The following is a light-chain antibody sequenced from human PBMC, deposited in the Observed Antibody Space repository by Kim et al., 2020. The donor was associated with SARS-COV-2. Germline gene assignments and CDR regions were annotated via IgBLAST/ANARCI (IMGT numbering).Light chain of an antibody. V-gene: IGKV3-15*01. J-gene: IGKJ1*01. Sequence: VSPGERATLSCRASQSVNSNLGWYQQRPGQAPRLLIYGASTRATGIPARVSGSGSGTEFTLTISSLQSEDSAVYYCQQYNAWPRTFGQGTKVDIK. CDR2: GAS. CDR1: QSVNSN. CDR3: QQYNAWPRT.